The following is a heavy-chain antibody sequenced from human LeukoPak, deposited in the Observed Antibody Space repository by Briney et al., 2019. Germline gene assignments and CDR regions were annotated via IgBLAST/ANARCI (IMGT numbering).Heavy chain of an antibody. V-gene: IGHV4-59*08. CDR1: GGSISSYY. CDR2: IYFSGST. CDR3: ARRIAVAAWFDP. Sequence: SETLSLTCTVSGGSISSYYWSWIRQPPGKGLEWIGYIYFSGSTNYNPSLKSRVTISVDTSKNQFSLKLSSVTAADTAVYYCARRIAVAAWFDPWGQGTLVTVSS. J-gene: IGHJ5*02. D-gene: IGHD6-19*01.